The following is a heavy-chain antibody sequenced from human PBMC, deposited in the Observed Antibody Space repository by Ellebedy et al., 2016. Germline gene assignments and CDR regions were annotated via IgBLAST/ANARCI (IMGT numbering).Heavy chain of an antibody. D-gene: IGHD3-3*02. V-gene: IGHV3-15*07. CDR2: VKSKSDGGTI. J-gene: IGHJ4*02. CDR3: VTEISGAFPE. CDR1: GLTFSAAW. Sequence: GGSLRLSCAASGLTFSAAWLNWVRQAPGQGLEWVGLVKSKSDGGTIDYAAPVRGRFTISRDDSKNTLYLQMASLKPEDTAVYYCVTEISGAFPEWGQGTLVTVSS.